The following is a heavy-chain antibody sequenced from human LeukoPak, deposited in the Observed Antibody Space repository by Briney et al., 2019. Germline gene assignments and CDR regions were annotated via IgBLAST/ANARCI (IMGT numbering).Heavy chain of an antibody. Sequence: ASVNVSCKASGYTFTSYGISWVRQAPGQGLEWMGWVSAYNGNTNYAQKLQGRVTMTTDTSTSTAYMELGSLRSDDTAVYYCARDYRPAAASTPSDYWGQGTLVTVSS. CDR3: ARDYRPAAASTPSDY. V-gene: IGHV1-18*01. CDR2: VSAYNGNT. J-gene: IGHJ4*02. D-gene: IGHD2-2*01. CDR1: GYTFTSYG.